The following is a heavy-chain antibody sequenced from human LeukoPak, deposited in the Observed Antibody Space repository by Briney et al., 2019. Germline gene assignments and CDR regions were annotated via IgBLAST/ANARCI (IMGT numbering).Heavy chain of an antibody. CDR3: AQTYCSSTSCYIWYFDY. V-gene: IGHV1-69*01. D-gene: IGHD2-2*02. CDR1: GGTFSSYA. J-gene: IGHJ4*02. Sequence: ASVKVSCKASGGTFSSYAISWVRQAPGQGLEWMGGIIPIFGTANYAQKFQGRVTITADESTSTAYMELSSLRSEDTAVYYCAQTYCSSTSCYIWYFDYWGQGTLVTVSS. CDR2: IIPIFGTA.